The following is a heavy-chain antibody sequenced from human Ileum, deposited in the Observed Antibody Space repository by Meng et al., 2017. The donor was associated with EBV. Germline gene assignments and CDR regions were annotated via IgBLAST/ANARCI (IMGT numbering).Heavy chain of an antibody. V-gene: IGHV3-23*01. D-gene: IGHD2-2*01. J-gene: IGHJ4*02. Sequence: FAAGGGLVLLRGSLRLPCAAYGFNFNIYATNRLRQAPGRGLEWVSGITASGGTSYYADSVKGRFSISRDNSANTVYLQMNSLRAEDTAVYFCSNLPYTYWGQGTLVTVSS. CDR3: SNLPYTY. CDR1: GFNFNIYA. CDR2: ITASGGTS.